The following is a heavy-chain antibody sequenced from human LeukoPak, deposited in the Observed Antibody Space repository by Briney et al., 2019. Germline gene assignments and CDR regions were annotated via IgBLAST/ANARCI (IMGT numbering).Heavy chain of an antibody. CDR3: VRAGFGPGAL. CDR2: VNPDGTVK. D-gene: IGHD3-3*01. J-gene: IGHJ4*02. V-gene: IGHV3-7*01. CDR1: DFTFSDYW. Sequence: GGSLRLSCAASDFTFSDYWMNWVRQAPGKGLEWVANVNPDGTVKYYVGSVKGRFTISRDNAKNSVHLQMNSLRGEDTAVYYCVRAGFGPGALWGQGILVTVSS.